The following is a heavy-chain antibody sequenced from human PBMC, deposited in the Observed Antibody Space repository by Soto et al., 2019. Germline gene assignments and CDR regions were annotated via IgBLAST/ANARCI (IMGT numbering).Heavy chain of an antibody. CDR1: GGTFSNYP. CDR2: IIPKFGTA. V-gene: IGHV1-69*13. Sequence: ASVKVSCKASGGTFSNYPISWVRQAPGQGLEWMGGIIPKFGTANYAQKFQGRVTITADESTSTAYMELSSLRSDDTAVFYCARDTREITRVRGVIPYYQYNMDVWGQGTTVTVSS. J-gene: IGHJ6*02. D-gene: IGHD3-10*01. CDR3: ARDTREITRVRGVIPYYQYNMDV.